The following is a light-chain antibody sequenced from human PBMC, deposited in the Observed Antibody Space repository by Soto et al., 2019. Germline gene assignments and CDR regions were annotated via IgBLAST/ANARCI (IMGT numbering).Light chain of an antibody. V-gene: IGKV3-15*01. CDR2: GAS. J-gene: IGKJ1*01. CDR3: KPYGSSSWT. Sequence: EEVTTQPPSTLSTSLGGRATLPCMASQSVSSNLAWYHQKPGQAPRLIIYGASTRATGITARFSGSGSGTDFTLTIRRMEPEDFAVYYCKPYGSSSWTFGHGPKLDLK. CDR1: QSVSSN.